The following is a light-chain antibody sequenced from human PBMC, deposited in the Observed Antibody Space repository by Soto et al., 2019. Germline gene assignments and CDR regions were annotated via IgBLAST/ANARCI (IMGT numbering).Light chain of an antibody. CDR2: DAS. V-gene: IGKV3-20*01. CDR1: QSVGSNY. Sequence: EIVLTQSPDTMSLSPGEGATLSCRASQSVGSNYLAWYQQKPGQAPRILMYDASGRASGIPDRFSGGGSGTVFTLTISRLEPEDFAVYYCQVYDRSPLLGGGTKVDIK. CDR3: QVYDRSPL. J-gene: IGKJ4*01.